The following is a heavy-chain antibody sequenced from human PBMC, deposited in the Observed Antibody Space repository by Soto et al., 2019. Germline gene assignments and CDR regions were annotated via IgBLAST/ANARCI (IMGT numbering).Heavy chain of an antibody. D-gene: IGHD3-3*02. Sequence: GESLKISCTGSGYSFTSYLISWVRQMPGKGLEWMGRIDPSDSYTNYSPSFQGHVTISADKSISTAYLQWSSLKASDTAMYYCARSPFLSPEDAFDIWGQGTMVTVSS. CDR1: GYSFTSYL. CDR3: ARSPFLSPEDAFDI. V-gene: IGHV5-10-1*01. CDR2: IDPSDSYT. J-gene: IGHJ3*02.